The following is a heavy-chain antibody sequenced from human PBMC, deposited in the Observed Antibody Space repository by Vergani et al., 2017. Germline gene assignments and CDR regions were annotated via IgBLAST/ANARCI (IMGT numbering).Heavy chain of an antibody. J-gene: IGHJ5*02. CDR2: MNPNSGNT. V-gene: IGHV1-8*02. Sequence: QVQLVQSGAEVKKPGSSVKVSCKASGGTFSSYTINWVRQATGQGLEWMGWMNPNSGNTGYAQKFQGRVNMTRNTSKSTAYMELSSLRSEDTAVYYWARDYSSGYRTWGQGTLVTVSS. D-gene: IGHD6-19*01. CDR3: ARDYSSGYRT. CDR1: GGTFSSYT.